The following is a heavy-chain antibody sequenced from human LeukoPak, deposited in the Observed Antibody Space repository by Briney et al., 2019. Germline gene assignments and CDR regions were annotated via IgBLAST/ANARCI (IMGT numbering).Heavy chain of an antibody. D-gene: IGHD3-22*01. CDR2: INPSGGST. CDR3: ARDVYYYGSSGYFYY. Sequence: ASVKVSCKASGYTFTSNYIHWVRQAPGQGLEWMGIINPSGGSTSYAQKFQGRVTMTRDTPTSTVYMELSSLRSEDTAVYYCARDVYYYGSSGYFYYWGQGTLVTVSS. V-gene: IGHV1-46*01. CDR1: GYTFTSNY. J-gene: IGHJ4*02.